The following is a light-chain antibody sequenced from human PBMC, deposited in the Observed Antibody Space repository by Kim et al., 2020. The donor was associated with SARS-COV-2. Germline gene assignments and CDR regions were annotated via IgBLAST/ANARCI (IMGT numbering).Light chain of an antibody. CDR2: LNSDGGH. CDR1: GGNSSYA. CDR3: QTWGTGIL. V-gene: IGLV4-69*01. J-gene: IGLJ2*01. Sequence: GAPFKLTGTQSGGNSSYAIEWHKQQPEKGPRYLMKLNSDGGHRQGDGIPDRFSGSSSGAERYRTISSLQSEDEADYSCQTWGTGILFGGGTQLTVL.